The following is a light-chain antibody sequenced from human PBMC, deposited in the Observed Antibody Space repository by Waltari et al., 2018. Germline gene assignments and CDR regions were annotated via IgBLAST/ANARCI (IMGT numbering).Light chain of an antibody. CDR1: SSDVGTYNF. J-gene: IGLJ3*02. Sequence: QSALTQPAPVSGSPGQSITISCTGTSSDVGTYNFSSWYQQNPGKAPKLLIYEGNTRPSGVSNRFSGSKAGNTASLTISGLQAEDEADYYCYSYAGSGTWVFGGGTKLTVL. V-gene: IGLV2-23*01. CDR3: YSYAGSGTWV. CDR2: EGN.